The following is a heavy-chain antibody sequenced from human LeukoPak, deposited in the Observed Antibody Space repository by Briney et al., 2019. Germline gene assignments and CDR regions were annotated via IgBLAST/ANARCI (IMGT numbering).Heavy chain of an antibody. CDR1: GFTFSNNW. J-gene: IGHJ4*02. CDR3: AKEGD. Sequence: VGSLRLSCAASGFTFSNNWMSWVRQAPGKGLEWVASIKQDGSEKYYVDSVKGRFTISRDNAKNSLFLQMHSLRAEDTAVYYCAKEGDWGQGALVTVSS. CDR2: IKQDGSEK. V-gene: IGHV3-7*01.